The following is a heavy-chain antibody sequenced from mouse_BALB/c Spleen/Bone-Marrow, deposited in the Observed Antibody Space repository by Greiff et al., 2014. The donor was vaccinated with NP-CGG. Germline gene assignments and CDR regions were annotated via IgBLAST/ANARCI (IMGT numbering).Heavy chain of an antibody. V-gene: IGHV1-14*01. CDR1: GYTFTSYV. Sequence: VQLQQSGPELVKPGASVKMSCKASGYTFTSYVIHWVKQKPGQGLEWIGYINPYNDGTKYNEKFKGKATLTSDKSSSTAYMELSSLTSEHSAIYYCARGAYDYDGDWFAYWGQGTLVTVSA. J-gene: IGHJ3*01. D-gene: IGHD2-4*01. CDR2: INPYNDGT. CDR3: ARGAYDYDGDWFAY.